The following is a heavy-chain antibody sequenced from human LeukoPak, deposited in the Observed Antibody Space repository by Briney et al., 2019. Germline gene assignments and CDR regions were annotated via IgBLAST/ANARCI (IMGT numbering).Heavy chain of an antibody. CDR3: ARNTYYDFWSGYFFDY. CDR1: GYTFTGYY. D-gene: IGHD3-3*01. Sequence: ASVKVSCKASGYTFTGYYMHWVRQAPGQGLDWMGWINPNSGGTNYAQKFQGRVTMTRDTSISTAYMELSRLRSDDTAVYYCARNTYYDFWSGYFFDYWGQGTLVSVSS. J-gene: IGHJ4*02. V-gene: IGHV1-2*02. CDR2: INPNSGGT.